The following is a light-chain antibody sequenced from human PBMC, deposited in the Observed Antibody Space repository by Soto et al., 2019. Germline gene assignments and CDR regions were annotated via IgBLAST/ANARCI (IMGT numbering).Light chain of an antibody. V-gene: IGKV1-9*01. J-gene: IGKJ4*01. CDR3: KQYNDWPLT. CDR1: QGISSY. CDR2: AAS. Sequence: IQLTQSPSSLSASVGDSVTITCRASQGISSYLAWYQQKPGKAPKLLIYAASTLQSGVPSRFSGSGSGTDFTLTIISLQSEESAVYYCKQYNDWPLTVGGGTKVDI.